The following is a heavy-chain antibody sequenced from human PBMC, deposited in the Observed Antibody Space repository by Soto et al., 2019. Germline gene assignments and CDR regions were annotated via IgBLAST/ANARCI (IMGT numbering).Heavy chain of an antibody. J-gene: IGHJ3*02. V-gene: IGHV4-59*01. CDR1: VGSISSYY. CDR3: ARGRHYVSGSYRTGAFAI. CDR2: IYYSGST. Sequence: PSETLSLTCTFSVGSISSYYWTWIRQPPGKGLEWIGYIYYSGSTNYNPSLKSRVTISVDTSKNQFSLKLSSVTAADTAVYYCARGRHYVSGSYRTGAFAIWGQGTMVNVS. D-gene: IGHD3-16*02.